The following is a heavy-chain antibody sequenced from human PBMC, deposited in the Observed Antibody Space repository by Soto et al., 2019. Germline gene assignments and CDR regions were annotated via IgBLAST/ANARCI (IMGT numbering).Heavy chain of an antibody. CDR2: IWSDGSNR. CDR3: ARDPPEDSRGYFALDI. Sequence: QVQLVESGGGVVQPGRSLRLSCAASGFTFTSYGMHWVRQAPGKGLEWVAAIWSDGSNRYNGDSVKGRFTISRDNSKNTLYLQMNSRRAEDTAVYYCARDPPEDSRGYFALDIWGQGTMVTVSS. CDR1: GFTFTSYG. J-gene: IGHJ3*02. V-gene: IGHV3-33*01. D-gene: IGHD3-22*01.